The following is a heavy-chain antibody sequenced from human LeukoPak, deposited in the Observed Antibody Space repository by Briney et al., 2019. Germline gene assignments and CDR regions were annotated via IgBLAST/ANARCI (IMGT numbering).Heavy chain of an antibody. CDR1: AYTFTSSD. D-gene: IGHD3-16*01. Sequence: ASVKVSCKASAYTFTSSDINWVRQATGQGLEWMGWMNPDSGNTGFAQKFQGRLTMTRDTSINTAYMQLSSLKSEDTAVYYCTRSGGSGTYYYGLNVWGQGTTVTVSS. J-gene: IGHJ6*02. CDR2: MNPDSGNT. CDR3: TRSGGSGTYYYGLNV. V-gene: IGHV1-8*01.